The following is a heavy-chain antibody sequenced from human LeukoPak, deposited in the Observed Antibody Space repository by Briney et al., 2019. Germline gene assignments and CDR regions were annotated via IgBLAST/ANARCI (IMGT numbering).Heavy chain of an antibody. CDR1: GGSISSSSYY. D-gene: IGHD2-15*01. Sequence: SETLSLTXTVSGGSISSSSYYWGWIRQPPGKGLEWIGSIYHSGSTYYNPSLKSRVTISVDTSKNQFSLKLSSVTAADTAVYYCARDRGRGYFDYWGQGTLVTVSS. CDR2: IYHSGST. V-gene: IGHV4-39*07. CDR3: ARDRGRGYFDY. J-gene: IGHJ4*02.